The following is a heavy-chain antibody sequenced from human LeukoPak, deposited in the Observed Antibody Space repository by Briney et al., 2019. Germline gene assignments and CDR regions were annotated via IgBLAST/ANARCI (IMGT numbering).Heavy chain of an antibody. CDR1: GFIFKNYA. CDR3: AKADATTGGAFDI. J-gene: IGHJ3*02. V-gene: IGHV3-23*01. D-gene: IGHD1-1*01. CDR2: ISGTSDTK. Sequence: PGGSLRLSCAASGFIFKNYAMSWVRQAPGKGLEWVSIISGTSDTKQYGDSVRGRFTTSRDNPRNTLYLQMNSLRADDTAVYYCAKADATTGGAFDIWGQGTMVTV.